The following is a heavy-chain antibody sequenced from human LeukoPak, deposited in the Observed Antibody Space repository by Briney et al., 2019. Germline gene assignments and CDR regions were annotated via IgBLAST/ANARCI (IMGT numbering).Heavy chain of an antibody. CDR3: ARDYGDYGRHNWFDP. V-gene: IGHV3-33*01. CDR2: IWYDGSNK. D-gene: IGHD4-17*01. Sequence: GGSLRLSCAASGFTFSSYGMHWVRQAPGKGLEWVAVIWYDGSNKYYADSVKGRFTISRDNSKNTLYLQMNSLRAEDMAVYYCARDYGDYGRHNWFDPWGQGTLVTVSS. CDR1: GFTFSSYG. J-gene: IGHJ5*02.